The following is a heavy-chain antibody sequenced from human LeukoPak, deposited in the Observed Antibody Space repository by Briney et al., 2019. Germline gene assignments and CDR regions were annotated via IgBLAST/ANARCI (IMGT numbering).Heavy chain of an antibody. CDR1: GFTFSSYN. Sequence: PGGSLRHSCAASGFTFSSYNMNWVRQAPGKGLEWVSYISHTSSTIYYADSVKGRFTISRDNAKNSLYLQMNSLRDEDTAVYYCARRPGYSGNYYSDYWGQGTPVTVSS. CDR3: ARRPGYSGNYYSDY. D-gene: IGHD1-26*01. CDR2: ISHTSSTI. V-gene: IGHV3-48*02. J-gene: IGHJ4*02.